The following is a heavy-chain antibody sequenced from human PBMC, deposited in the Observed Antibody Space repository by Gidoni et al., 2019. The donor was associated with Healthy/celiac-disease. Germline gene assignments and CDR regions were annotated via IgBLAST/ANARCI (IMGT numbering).Heavy chain of an antibody. CDR2: ISYDGSNK. Sequence: QVQLVESGGGVVQPGRSLRLSCAASGFTFSSYGMHWVRQAPGKGLEWVAVISYDGSNKYYADSVKGRFTISRDNSKNTLYLQMNSLRAEDTAVYYCASSGITIFGGFDYWGQGTLVTVSS. CDR1: GFTFSSYG. CDR3: ASSGITIFGGFDY. J-gene: IGHJ4*02. V-gene: IGHV3-30*03. D-gene: IGHD3-3*01.